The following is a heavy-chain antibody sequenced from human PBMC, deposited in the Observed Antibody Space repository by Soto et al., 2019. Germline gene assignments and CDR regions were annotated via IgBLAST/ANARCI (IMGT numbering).Heavy chain of an antibody. V-gene: IGHV4-31*03. D-gene: IGHD2-21*01. CDR2: IYVTGAV. CDR3: ARLRIATNNYKWFDP. Sequence: TLSLTCRVSGAALNSGNYYWSWIRQGPGKGLEWIGHIYVTGAVDYNPSLRDRITISQDTSERQFSLNLRLVTAADTAVYYCARLRIATNNYKWFDPWGQGTLVTVSS. CDR1: GAALNSGNYY. J-gene: IGHJ5*02.